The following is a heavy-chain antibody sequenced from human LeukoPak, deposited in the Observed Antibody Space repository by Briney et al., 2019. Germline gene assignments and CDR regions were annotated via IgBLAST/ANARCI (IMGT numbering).Heavy chain of an antibody. CDR1: GGSFSGHY. CDR2: IYYSGST. J-gene: IGHJ4*02. V-gene: IGHV4-59*11. D-gene: IGHD5-12*01. Sequence: SETLSLTCDVSGGSFSGHYWSWIRQPPGKGLEWIGTIYYSGSTNYNPSLKSRVTISVDTSKNQFSLKLSSVTAADTAVYYCARGGYSGYDRIDYWGQGTLVTVSS. CDR3: ARGGYSGYDRIDY.